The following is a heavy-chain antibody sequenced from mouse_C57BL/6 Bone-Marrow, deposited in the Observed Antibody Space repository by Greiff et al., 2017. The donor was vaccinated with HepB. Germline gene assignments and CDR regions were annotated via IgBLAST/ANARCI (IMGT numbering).Heavy chain of an antibody. CDR1: GYTFTSYW. D-gene: IGHD2-3*01. J-gene: IGHJ2*01. CDR2: IDPSDSYT. CDR3: ASWLLPLFDY. V-gene: IGHV1-50*01. Sequence: QVQLKQPGAELVKPGASVKLSCKASGYTFTSYWMQWVKQRPGQGLEWIGEIDPSDSYTNYNQKFKGKATLTVDTSSTTAYMQLSSLTSEDSAVYYCASWLLPLFDYWGQGTTLTVSS.